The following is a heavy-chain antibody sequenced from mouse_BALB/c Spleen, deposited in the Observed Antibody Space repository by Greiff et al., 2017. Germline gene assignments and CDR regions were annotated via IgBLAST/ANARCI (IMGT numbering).Heavy chain of an antibody. V-gene: IGHV1-87*01. D-gene: IGHD1-1*01. J-gene: IGHJ4*01. CDR3: ARSLTTVGKAMDY. Sequence: QVQLQQSGAELARPGASVKLSCKASGYTFTSYWMQWVKQRPGQGLEWIGAIYPGDGDTRYTQKFKGKATLTADKSSSTAYMQLSSLASEDSAVYYCARSLTTVGKAMDYWGQGTSVTVSS. CDR1: GYTFTSYW. CDR2: IYPGDGDT.